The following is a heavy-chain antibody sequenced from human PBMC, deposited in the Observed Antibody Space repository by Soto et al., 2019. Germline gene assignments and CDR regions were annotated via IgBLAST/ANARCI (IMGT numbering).Heavy chain of an antibody. V-gene: IGHV3-23*01. CDR2: ISGSGGRT. J-gene: IGHJ5*02. CDR3: AKDLDIVVVVAATPYWCGH. Sequence: EVQLLESGGGLVQPGGSLRLSCAAAGFTFSSYAMSWVRQAPGQGLEWVSAISGSGGRTYYADSVKGRFTISRDNSKNTLYLQMNSVRAEDTAVYYGAKDLDIVVVVAATPYWCGHWWQGTLVTVSS. D-gene: IGHD2-15*01. CDR1: GFTFSSYA.